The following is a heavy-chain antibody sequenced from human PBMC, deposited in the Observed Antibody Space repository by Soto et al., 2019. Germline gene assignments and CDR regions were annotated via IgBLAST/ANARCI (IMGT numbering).Heavy chain of an antibody. CDR3: ARERITIFGVVIIGYWFDP. CDR2: IHHSWST. D-gene: IGHD3-3*01. V-gene: IGHV4-38-2*02. J-gene: IGHJ5*02. Sequence: PSETLSLTCAVSGYSISSGYYWGWIRQPPGKGLEGRGSIHHSWSTYYNPSLKSRVPISVDTSTNQVSLKLSSVTAADTAVYYCARERITIFGVVIIGYWFDPWGQGTLVTVSS. CDR1: GYSISSGYY.